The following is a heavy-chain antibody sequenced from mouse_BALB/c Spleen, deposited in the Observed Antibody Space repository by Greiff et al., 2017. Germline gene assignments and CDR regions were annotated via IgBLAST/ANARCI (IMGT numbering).Heavy chain of an antibody. D-gene: IGHD1-1*01. Sequence: EVQVVESGGGLVQPGGSRKLSCAASGFTFSSSGMHWVRQAPEKGLEWVAYISSGSSTIYYADTVEGRFTISRDNPKNTLFLQMSSLRSEDTAMYYCARSGYYCGSSPDSYFDVWGAGTTVTVSA. CDR1: GFTFSSSG. CDR2: ISSGSSTI. V-gene: IGHV5-17*02. J-gene: IGHJ1*01. CDR3: ARSGYYCGSSPDSYFDV.